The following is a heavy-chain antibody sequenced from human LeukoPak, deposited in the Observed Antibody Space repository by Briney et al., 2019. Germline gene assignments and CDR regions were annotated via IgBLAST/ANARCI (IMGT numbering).Heavy chain of an antibody. Sequence: SETLSLTCTVSGGSLSSSSYYWGWLRQPPGTGLEWLGSIYYSGSTYYNPSLKSRVTISVDTSKNQFSLKLSSVTAADTAVYYCARAMVENYYDSSGYYLAPYYFDYWGQGTLVTVSS. V-gene: IGHV4-39*01. D-gene: IGHD3-22*01. CDR2: IYYSGST. J-gene: IGHJ4*02. CDR3: ARAMVENYYDSSGYYLAPYYFDY. CDR1: GGSLSSSSYY.